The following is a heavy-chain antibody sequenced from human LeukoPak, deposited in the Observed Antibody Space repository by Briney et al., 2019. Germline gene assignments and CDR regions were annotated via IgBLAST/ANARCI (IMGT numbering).Heavy chain of an antibody. D-gene: IGHD5-18*01. Sequence: ASVKVSCKASGYTFTGYYMHWVRQAPGQGLEWMGWINPNSGGTNYAQKFEGRVTMTRDTSISTAYMELSRLRSDDTAVYYCARGERDTAMATDYWGQGTLVTVSS. CDR3: ARGERDTAMATDY. CDR2: INPNSGGT. J-gene: IGHJ4*02. V-gene: IGHV1-2*02. CDR1: GYTFTGYY.